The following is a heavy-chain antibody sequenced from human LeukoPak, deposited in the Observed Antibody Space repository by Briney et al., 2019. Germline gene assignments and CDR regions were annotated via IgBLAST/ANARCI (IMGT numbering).Heavy chain of an antibody. V-gene: IGHV4-59*01. CDR3: ARDRGTMIRGDHGVDF. D-gene: IGHD3-10*01. J-gene: IGHJ4*02. CDR1: GGSISTYY. Sequence: PSETLSLTCTVSGGSISTYYWSWIRQPPGKGLEWIGYVYYSGSTNYNPPLKSRVTISVDTSKNQFSLKLSSVTAADTAVYYCARDRGTMIRGDHGVDFWGQGTLVTVSS. CDR2: VYYSGST.